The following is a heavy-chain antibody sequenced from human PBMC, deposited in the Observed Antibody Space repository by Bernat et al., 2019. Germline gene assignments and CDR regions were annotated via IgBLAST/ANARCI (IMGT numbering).Heavy chain of an antibody. J-gene: IGHJ4*02. CDR2: IYYSGST. CDR3: ARGLAAAGMYYFDY. Sequence: QVQLQESGPGLVKPSETLSLTCTVSGGSISSYYWSWIRQPTGKGLEWIGYIYYSGSTNYNPSLKSRVTISVDTSKNQFSLKLSSVTAADTAVYYCARGLAAAGMYYFDYWGQGTLVTVSS. D-gene: IGHD6-13*01. CDR1: GGSISSYY. V-gene: IGHV4-59*08.